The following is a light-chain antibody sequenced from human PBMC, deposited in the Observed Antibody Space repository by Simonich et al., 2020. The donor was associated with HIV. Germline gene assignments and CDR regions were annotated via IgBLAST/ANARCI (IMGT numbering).Light chain of an antibody. CDR1: QSLSSY. CDR2: AAS. Sequence: DIQMTQSPSSLSASVGDRVTVSCRASQSLSSYLNWFQHKPWKAPKLLIYAASSLQRGVPSRVSGSASGTDFTLTISSLQPEDFATYYCQQSFSTPWTFGQGTTVDIK. CDR3: QQSFSTPWT. J-gene: IGKJ1*01. V-gene: IGKV1-39*01.